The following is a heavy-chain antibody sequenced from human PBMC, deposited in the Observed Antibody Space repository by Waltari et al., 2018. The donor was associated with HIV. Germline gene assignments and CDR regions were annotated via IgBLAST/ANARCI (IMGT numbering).Heavy chain of an antibody. CDR3: ARHVGSFYRSSSDLGFDY. J-gene: IGHJ4*02. CDR1: GCSISSFRNC. CDR2: IFYSGST. Sequence: QLQLKESGPGLVQPSETLPLTCTVSGCSISSFRNCWGWIRQPPGKGLEWIGSIFYSGSTYYNPSLKSRVTISVDTSKNQFSLKLSSVTAADTAVYYCARHVGSFYRSSSDLGFDYWGQGTLVTVSS. D-gene: IGHD6-6*01. V-gene: IGHV4-39*01.